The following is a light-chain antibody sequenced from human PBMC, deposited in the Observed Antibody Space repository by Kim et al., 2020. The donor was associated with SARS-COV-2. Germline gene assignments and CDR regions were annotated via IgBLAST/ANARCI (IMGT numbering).Light chain of an antibody. CDR1: QNVSSSY. CDR2: GAS. Sequence: EIVLTQSPGTLSLSPGERATLSCRASQNVSSSYLAWYQQKPGQAPRLLIYGASSRATGIPDRCSGSGSGTDFTLTISRLGPEDFAVYYCQQYGSSPLTFGGGTKVDIK. CDR3: QQYGSSPLT. V-gene: IGKV3-20*01. J-gene: IGKJ4*01.